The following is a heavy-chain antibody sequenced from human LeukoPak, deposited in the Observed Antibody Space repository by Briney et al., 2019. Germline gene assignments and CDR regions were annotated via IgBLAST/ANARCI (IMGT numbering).Heavy chain of an antibody. Sequence: SVKVSCKASGGTFTSYAISWVPQAPGQGREWMGGIIPIFGTANYAQKFQGRVTITTDESTRTAYMELSSLRSEDTAVYYCARGVLRFLEWSSPSRTSWFDPGGQGTLVTVSP. D-gene: IGHD3-3*01. CDR2: IIPIFGTA. CDR3: ARGVLRFLEWSSPSRTSWFDP. J-gene: IGHJ5*02. V-gene: IGHV1-69*05. CDR1: GGTFTSYA.